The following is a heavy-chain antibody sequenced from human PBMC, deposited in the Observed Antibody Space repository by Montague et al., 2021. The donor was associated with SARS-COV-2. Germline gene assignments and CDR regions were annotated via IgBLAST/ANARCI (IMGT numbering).Heavy chain of an antibody. J-gene: IGHJ4*02. CDR2: IFYSGTT. CDR3: TRHVTFGGVVVGLDY. Sequence: SQTLSLTCTVSGASISSSENSWGWLPQSPGMGLEWFGNIFYSGTTYFSLSLRSRIAISVDTSKNKLSLKLTSVTAADTAVYSCTRHVTFGGVVVGLDYWGQGHLVSVSS. CDR1: GASISSSENS. V-gene: IGHV4-39*01. D-gene: IGHD3-16*02.